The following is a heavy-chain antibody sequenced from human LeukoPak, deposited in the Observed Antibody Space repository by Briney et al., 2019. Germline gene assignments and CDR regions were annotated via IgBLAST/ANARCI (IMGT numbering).Heavy chain of an antibody. D-gene: IGHD6-19*01. J-gene: IGHJ6*02. Sequence: GGSLRLSCAASGFTFSSYGMHWVRQAPGKGLEWVAVIWYDGSNKYYADSVKGRFTISRDNSKNTLYLQMNSLRAEDTAVYYCAGDQQGAVARHYYYGMDVWGQGTTVTVSS. V-gene: IGHV3-33*01. CDR2: IWYDGSNK. CDR1: GFTFSSYG. CDR3: AGDQQGAVARHYYYGMDV.